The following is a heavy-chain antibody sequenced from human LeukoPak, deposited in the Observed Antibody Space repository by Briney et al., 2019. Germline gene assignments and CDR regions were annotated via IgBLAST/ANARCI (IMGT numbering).Heavy chain of an antibody. J-gene: IGHJ4*02. D-gene: IGHD2-2*01. CDR2: INSDGSST. V-gene: IGHV3-74*01. CDR1: GFTFSSYW. Sequence: GGSLRLSCAASGFTFSSYWMHWVRQVPGKGLVWVSRINSDGSSTSYADSVKGRFTISRDNAKNTLYLQMNSLRAEDTAVYYCARTISSSSTICFLYWGQGTLVTVSS. CDR3: ARTISSSSTICFLY.